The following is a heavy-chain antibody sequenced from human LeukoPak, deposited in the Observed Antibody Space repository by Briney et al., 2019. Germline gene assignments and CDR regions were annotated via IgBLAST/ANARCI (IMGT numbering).Heavy chain of an antibody. CDR2: ISGSGGST. D-gene: IGHD3-22*01. J-gene: IGHJ3*01. CDR1: GFSFSNYA. V-gene: IGHV3-23*01. CDR3: ARDIRESDSSGYYPDDAFDV. Sequence: GGSLRLSCAASGFSFSNYALSCVRQAPGKGLEWVSVISGSGGSTYYADSVKGRFTISRGNSKNTLYLQMNSLRAEDTAVYYCARDIRESDSSGYYPDDAFDVWGQGTMVTVSS.